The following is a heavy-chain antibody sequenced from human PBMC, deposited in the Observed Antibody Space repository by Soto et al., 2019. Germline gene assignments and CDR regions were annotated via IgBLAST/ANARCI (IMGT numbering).Heavy chain of an antibody. Sequence: QVQLVESGGGVVQPGRSLRLSCAASGFTFSTYVMHWVRQAPGKGLEWVAGISNDGGSQHYTDSVKGRFTISRDNSKNTLYVQMDGLRAEDTTVYYCETEDVSSGHAGTFPHWGQGSLVTVSS. CDR1: GFTFSTYV. J-gene: IGHJ1*01. CDR2: ISNDGGSQ. CDR3: ETEDVSSGHAGTFPH. D-gene: IGHD6-19*01. V-gene: IGHV3-30-3*01.